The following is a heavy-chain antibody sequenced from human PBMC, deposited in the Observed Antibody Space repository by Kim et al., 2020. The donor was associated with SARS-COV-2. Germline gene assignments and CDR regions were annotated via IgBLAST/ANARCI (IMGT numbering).Heavy chain of an antibody. V-gene: IGHV3-30*07. J-gene: IGHJ4*02. Sequence: SGKGRFTVPRDNSKNPLYLQMNSLGAEDTAVYYCAGDTSHYYGSGSYLDYWGQGTLVTVSS. D-gene: IGHD3-10*01. CDR3: AGDTSHYYGSGSYLDY.